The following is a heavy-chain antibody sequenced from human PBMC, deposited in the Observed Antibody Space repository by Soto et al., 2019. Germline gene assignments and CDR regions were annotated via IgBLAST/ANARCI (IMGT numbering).Heavy chain of an antibody. Sequence: QFQLVQSGAGVKKPGSTVKVSCKASGGTFSSYTISWERQAPGQGLEWMGRIIPFLGIANYAQKFQARVTITADKSTSTAYMELNSVRSEDTAVYYCARDREYSSSFGDYYDYYIDVCGKGTTVTVS. CDR3: ARDREYSSSFGDYYDYYIDV. D-gene: IGHD6-6*01. J-gene: IGHJ6*03. V-gene: IGHV1-69*08. CDR2: IIPFLGIA. CDR1: GGTFSSYT.